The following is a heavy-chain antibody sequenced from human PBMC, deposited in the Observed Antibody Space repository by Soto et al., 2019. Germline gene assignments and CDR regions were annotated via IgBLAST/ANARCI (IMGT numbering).Heavy chain of an antibody. Sequence: ASVKVSCKASGYTFTGYYMHWVRQAPGQGLEWMGWINPNSGGTNYAQKFQGRVTMTRDTSISTAYMELSRLRSDDTAVYYCAREFVVVPAARYYYYGMEVWGQGTTVTAAS. CDR1: GYTFTGYY. CDR3: AREFVVVPAARYYYYGMEV. CDR2: INPNSGGT. D-gene: IGHD2-2*01. V-gene: IGHV1-2*02. J-gene: IGHJ6*02.